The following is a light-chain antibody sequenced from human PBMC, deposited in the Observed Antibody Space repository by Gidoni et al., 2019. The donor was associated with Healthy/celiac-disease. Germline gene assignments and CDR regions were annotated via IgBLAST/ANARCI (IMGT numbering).Light chain of an antibody. CDR1: QRVSSSY. CDR2: GAS. CDR3: QQYGSSPFT. J-gene: IGKJ3*01. V-gene: IGKV3-20*01. Sequence: IELTRSPGTLSLSPGERATLSCMASQRVSSSYLAWYQQKPGQAPRLLIYGASSRSTGIPDRFSGSGSGTDFTLTISRLEPEDFAVYYCQQYGSSPFTFGPGTKVDIK.